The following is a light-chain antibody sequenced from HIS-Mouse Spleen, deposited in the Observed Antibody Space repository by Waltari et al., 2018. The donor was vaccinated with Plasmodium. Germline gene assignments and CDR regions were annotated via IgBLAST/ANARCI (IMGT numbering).Light chain of an antibody. J-gene: IGKJ3*01. CDR3: QQYDNLPPLFT. V-gene: IGKV1-33*01. Sequence: DILMPQSPSSLSASVGDRVPITCQASQDLSNYLNWYQQKPGKAPKLLIYDASNLETGVPSRFSGSGSGTDFTFTISSLQPEDIATYYCQQYDNLPPLFTFGPGTKVDIK. CDR1: QDLSNY. CDR2: DAS.